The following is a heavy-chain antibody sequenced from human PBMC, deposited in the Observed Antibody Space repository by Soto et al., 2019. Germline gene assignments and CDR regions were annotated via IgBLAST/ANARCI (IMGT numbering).Heavy chain of an antibody. D-gene: IGHD1-20*01. CDR3: AKAKNDYNWDNRPPFDY. Sequence: GGSLRLSCEASGFTLRNYAMTWVRQAPGKGLEWVSLISANDVGTYYAESVKTRFTISTDQSRNTVYLQMDSLRADDTAIYYCAKAKNDYNWDNRPPFDYWGQGTLVTVYS. CDR1: GFTLRNYA. CDR2: ISANDVGT. J-gene: IGHJ4*02. V-gene: IGHV3-23*01.